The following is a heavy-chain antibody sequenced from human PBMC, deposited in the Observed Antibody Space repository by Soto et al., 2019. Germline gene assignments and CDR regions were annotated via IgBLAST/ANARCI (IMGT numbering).Heavy chain of an antibody. CDR1: GFTFSVYW. V-gene: IGHV3-74*01. D-gene: IGHD4-4*01. CDR3: ARPGYSNYGPGVDV. CDR2: IDSDGSTT. Sequence: EVQQVESGGGLVQPGGSLRLSCTASGFTFSVYWMHWVRQAPGKGLVWVSRIDSDGSTTSYADSVKGRFTISRDNAKSTLYLQMNSLRAEDTAVYYCARPGYSNYGPGVDVWGQGTTVTVSS. J-gene: IGHJ6*02.